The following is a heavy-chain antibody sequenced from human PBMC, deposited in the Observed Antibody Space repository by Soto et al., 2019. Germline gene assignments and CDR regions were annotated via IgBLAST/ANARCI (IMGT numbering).Heavy chain of an antibody. J-gene: IGHJ4*02. CDR2: ISYDGTGK. V-gene: IGHV3-30*04. CDR1: GFTFSPYT. Sequence: QVQLVESGGGVVQPGTSLGLSCAVSGFTFSPYTMHWVRQAPGKGLEWVAVISYDGTGKYYADSVKGRFTISGDNSKNTLYLQMNSLRPEDTSVYYCARGGGFCGGDCYKGGVDYWGQGTLVTVSS. CDR3: ARGGGFCGGDCYKGGVDY. D-gene: IGHD2-21*02.